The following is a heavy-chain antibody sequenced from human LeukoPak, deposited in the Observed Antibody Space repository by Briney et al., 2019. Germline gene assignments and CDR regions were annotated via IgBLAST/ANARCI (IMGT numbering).Heavy chain of an antibody. CDR2: INPDSGHT. Sequence: ASVKVSCKTSGYTFTSYDITWVRQATGQGLEWLGFINPDSGHTGYAQKFQGRVTMTEDTSTDTAYMELSSLRSEDTAVYYCARTALGLRYFDWLSTTPNWFDPWGQGTLVTVSS. CDR1: GYTFTSYD. J-gene: IGHJ5*02. CDR3: ARTALGLRYFDWLSTTPNWFDP. D-gene: IGHD3-9*01. V-gene: IGHV1-8*01.